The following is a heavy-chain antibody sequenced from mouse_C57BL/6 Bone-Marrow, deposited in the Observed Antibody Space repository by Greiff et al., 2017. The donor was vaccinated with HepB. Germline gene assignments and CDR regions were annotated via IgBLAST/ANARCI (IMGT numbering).Heavy chain of an antibody. CDR2: IDPEDGET. J-gene: IGHJ4*01. V-gene: IGHV14-2*01. D-gene: IGHD2-5*01. Sequence: VQLQQSGAELVKPGASVKLSCTASGFNIKDYYMHWVKQRTEQGLEWIGRIDPEDGETKYAPKFQGKATLTADTSSNTAYLQLSSLTSEDTAVYYCAPSNLGVYYAMDYWGQGTSVTVSS. CDR3: APSNLGVYYAMDY. CDR1: GFNIKDYY.